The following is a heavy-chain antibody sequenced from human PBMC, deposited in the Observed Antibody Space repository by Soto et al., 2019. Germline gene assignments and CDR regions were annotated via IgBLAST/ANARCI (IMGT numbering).Heavy chain of an antibody. CDR2: INPMLRIT. D-gene: IGHD3-10*01. J-gene: IGHJ6*04. V-gene: IGHV1-69*17. CDR3: AGDAPPRSGIYYGMDV. Sequence: QVQLVQSGAEVKKPGSSVKVSCKTSGNNFNNYFINWVRQVPGQGLEWMGGINPMLRITQYRQNFQGRITVTADRSTGTSYMELSGLESEGTAVYYCAGDAPPRSGIYYGMDVWGEGTTITVSS. CDR1: GNNFNNYF.